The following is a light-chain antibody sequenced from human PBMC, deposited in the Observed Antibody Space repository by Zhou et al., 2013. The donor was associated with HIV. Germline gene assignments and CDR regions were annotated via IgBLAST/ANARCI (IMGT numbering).Light chain of an antibody. CDR1: SSDVGGYNY. V-gene: IGLV2-8*01. CDR3: CSFAISSTSLYV. Sequence: QSALTQPPSASGSPGQSVTISCTGTSSDVGGYNYVSWYQQHPGKAPKLILYEVNKRPSGVPDRFSGSKSGNTASLTVSGLQAEDESDYYCCSFAISSTSLYVFGTGTKVTVL. CDR2: EVN. J-gene: IGLJ1*01.